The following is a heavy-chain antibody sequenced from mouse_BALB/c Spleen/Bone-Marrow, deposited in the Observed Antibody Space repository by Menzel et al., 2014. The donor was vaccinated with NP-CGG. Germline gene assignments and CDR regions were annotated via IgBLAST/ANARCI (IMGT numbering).Heavy chain of an antibody. V-gene: IGHV1-69*02. CDR2: IYPSDSYT. D-gene: IGHD2-4*01. J-gene: IGHJ2*01. CDR3: TRTYDYDEGGFDY. Sequence: VQLQQSGAELVRPGASVKLSCKASGYTFTSYGINWVKQRPGQGLEWIGNIYPSDSYTNYNQKFKDKATLTVDKSSSTAYMQLSSPTSEDSAVYYCTRTYDYDEGGFDYWGQGTTLTVSS. CDR1: GYTFTSYG.